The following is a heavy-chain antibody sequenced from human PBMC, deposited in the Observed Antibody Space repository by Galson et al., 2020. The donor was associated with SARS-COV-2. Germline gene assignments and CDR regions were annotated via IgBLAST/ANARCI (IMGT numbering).Heavy chain of an antibody. D-gene: IGHD3-22*01. J-gene: IGHJ3*02. CDR2: IYWDDDK. Sequence: KMSGPTLVKPTQTLTLTCTFSGFSLSTSGVGVGWIRQPPGKALEWLALIYWDDDKRYSPSLKSRLTITKDTSKNQVVLTMTNMDPVDTATYYCAHTSIIRYYYDSSGYSTDAFDIWGQGTMVTVSS. CDR3: AHTSIIRYYYDSSGYSTDAFDI. V-gene: IGHV2-5*02. CDR1: GFSLSTSGVG.